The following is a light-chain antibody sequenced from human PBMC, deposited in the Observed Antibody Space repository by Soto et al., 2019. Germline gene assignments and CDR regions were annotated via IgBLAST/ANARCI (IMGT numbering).Light chain of an antibody. CDR3: QQYGSSGT. CDR2: DAS. J-gene: IGKJ1*01. V-gene: IGKV3-20*01. CDR1: QSVSSSY. Sequence: EIVLTQSPGTLSLSPGERATLSCRASQSVSSSYLAWYQQKPGQALRLLIYDASNRATGIPARFSGSGSGTDFTLTISRLEPEDFAVYYCQQYGSSGTFGQGTKVDIK.